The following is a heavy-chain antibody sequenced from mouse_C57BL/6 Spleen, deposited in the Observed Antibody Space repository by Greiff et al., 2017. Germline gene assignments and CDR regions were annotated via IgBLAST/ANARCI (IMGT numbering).Heavy chain of an antibody. CDR1: GFTFSSYA. Sequence: EVHLVESGGGLVKPGGSLKLPCAASGFTFSSYAMSWVRQTPEKRLEWVATISDGGSYTYYPDNVKGRFTISRDNAKNNLYLQMSHLKSEDTAMYYCARGGYGNYLWFAYWGQGTLVTVSA. D-gene: IGHD2-1*01. V-gene: IGHV5-4*01. CDR3: ARGGYGNYLWFAY. CDR2: ISDGGSYT. J-gene: IGHJ3*01.